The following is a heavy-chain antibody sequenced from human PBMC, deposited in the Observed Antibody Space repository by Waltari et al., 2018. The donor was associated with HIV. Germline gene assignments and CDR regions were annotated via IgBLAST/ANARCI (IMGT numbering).Heavy chain of an antibody. CDR3: ARDLGGFDYYDSSGPSGY. D-gene: IGHD3-22*01. CDR2: IYSGGST. V-gene: IGHV3-66*02. CDR1: GFTVSSNY. Sequence: EVQLVESGGGLVQPGGSLRLSCAASGFTVSSNYMSWVRQAPGQGLEWVSVIYSGGSTYYADSVKGRFTISRDNSKNTLYLQMNSLRAEDTAVYYCARDLGGFDYYDSSGPSGYWGQGTLVTVSS. J-gene: IGHJ4*02.